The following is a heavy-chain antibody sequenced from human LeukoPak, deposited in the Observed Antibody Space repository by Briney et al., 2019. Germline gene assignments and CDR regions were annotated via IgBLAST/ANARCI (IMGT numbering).Heavy chain of an antibody. D-gene: IGHD3-22*01. CDR3: ARVSDYDSSGYYYIPDY. V-gene: IGHV1-2*02. J-gene: IGHJ4*02. CDR1: GYTFTGYY. Sequence: ASVKVSCKASGYTFTGYYMHWVRQAPGQGLEWMGWINPNSGGTNYAQKFQGRVTMTRDTSISTAYMELSRLRSDDTAVYYCARVSDYDSSGYYYIPDYWGQGTLVTVSS. CDR2: INPNSGGT.